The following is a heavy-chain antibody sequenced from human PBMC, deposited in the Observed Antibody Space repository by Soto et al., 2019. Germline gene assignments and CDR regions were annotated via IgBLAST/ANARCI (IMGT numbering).Heavy chain of an antibody. CDR3: AKGGRQWLVTSDFNY. J-gene: IGHJ4*02. Sequence: VQLVESGGGVVQPGRSLRLSCAASGFTFSDYAMHWVRQAPGKGLEWVAVVSHDGRNTHYADSVKGRFTISRDSSKNTVSLERTSVRAEDTAVSYCAKGGRQWLVTSDFNYWGQGALVTVSS. D-gene: IGHD6-19*01. CDR2: VSHDGRNT. V-gene: IGHV3-30*18. CDR1: GFTFSDYA.